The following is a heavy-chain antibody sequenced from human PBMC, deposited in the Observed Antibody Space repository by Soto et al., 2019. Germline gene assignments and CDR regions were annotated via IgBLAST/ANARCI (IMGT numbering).Heavy chain of an antibody. V-gene: IGHV4-59*08. J-gene: IGHJ6*03. CDR1: GVSISSYY. CDR3: ARHLGEGWENAYYMDV. D-gene: IGHD1-26*01. CDR2: IYYSGST. Sequence: PSETLSLTCTVSGVSISSYYWSWIRQPPGRGLEWIGYIYYSGSTNYNPSLKSRVTISVDTSKNQFSLKLSSVTAADTVVYYCARHLGEGWENAYYMDVWGKGTTVTVSS.